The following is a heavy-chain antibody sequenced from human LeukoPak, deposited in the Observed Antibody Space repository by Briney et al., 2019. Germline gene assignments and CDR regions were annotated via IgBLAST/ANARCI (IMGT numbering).Heavy chain of an antibody. Sequence: ASVKVSCKASGYTFTSYDINWVRQATGQGLEWMGWMNPNSGNTGYTHKFQGRVTMTRNTSISTAYMELSSLRSEDTAVYYCARGLPGYCSSSRWFGPPDYYGMDVWGKGATVTVSS. D-gene: IGHD2-2*03. J-gene: IGHJ6*04. CDR1: GYTFTSYD. V-gene: IGHV1-8*01. CDR3: ARGLPGYCSSSRWFGPPDYYGMDV. CDR2: MNPNSGNT.